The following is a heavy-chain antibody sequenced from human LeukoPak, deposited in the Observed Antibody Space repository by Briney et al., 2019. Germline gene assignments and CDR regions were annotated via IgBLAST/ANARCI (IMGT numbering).Heavy chain of an antibody. V-gene: IGHV1-8*03. D-gene: IGHD2-8*01. J-gene: IGHJ4*02. Sequence: GASVKVSCKASGYTFTGYYMHWVRQATGQGLEWMGWMNPNSGNTGYAQKFQGRVTITRNTSISTAYMELSSLRSEDTAVYYCARGSLVLMVYAITYFDYWGQGTLVTVSS. CDR1: GYTFTGYY. CDR2: MNPNSGNT. CDR3: ARGSLVLMVYAITYFDY.